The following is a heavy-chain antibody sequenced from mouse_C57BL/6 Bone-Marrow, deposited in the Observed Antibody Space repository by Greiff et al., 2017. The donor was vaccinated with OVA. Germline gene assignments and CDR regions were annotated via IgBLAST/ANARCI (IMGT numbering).Heavy chain of an antibody. V-gene: IGHV5-17*01. CDR3: ARDYYGPPYFDD. D-gene: IGHD1-1*01. Sequence: DVMLVESGGGLVKPGGSLKLSCAASGFTFSDYGMHWVRQAPEKGLEWVAYISSGSSTIYYADTVKGRFTISRDNAKNTLFLQMTSLRSEDTAMYYCARDYYGPPYFDDWGQGTTLTVSS. CDR2: ISSGSSTI. J-gene: IGHJ2*01. CDR1: GFTFSDYG.